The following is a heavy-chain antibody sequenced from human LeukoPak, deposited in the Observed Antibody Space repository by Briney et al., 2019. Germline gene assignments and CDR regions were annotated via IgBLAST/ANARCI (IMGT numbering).Heavy chain of an antibody. CDR2: IYQTGSA. CDR3: ARLPFGVALYYYYYMDV. J-gene: IGHJ6*03. CDR1: GGSITGISYY. V-gene: IGHV4-39*01. D-gene: IGHD3-3*01. Sequence: SETLSLTCTVSGGSITGISYYWNWLRQPPGKELEWIGRIYQTGSADYKPSLKSRVTLSVDTTNNQFSLRLSSVTAADTAVYYCARLPFGVALYYYYYMDVWGKGTTVTVSS.